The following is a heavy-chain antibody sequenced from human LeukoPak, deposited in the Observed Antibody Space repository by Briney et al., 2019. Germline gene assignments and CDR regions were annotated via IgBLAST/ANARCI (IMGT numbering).Heavy chain of an antibody. CDR2: ITSSRSVM. CDR3: VSALLGGTNY. Sequence: GGSLRLSCAASGFTFSSETMFWVRQAPGEGLESVSYITSSRSVMYYTDSVRGRFTISRDNAKNSLYLQMSSLRAEDTAVYYCVSALLGGTNYWGQGTLVTVSS. CDR1: GFTFSSET. V-gene: IGHV3-48*01. D-gene: IGHD6-19*01. J-gene: IGHJ4*02.